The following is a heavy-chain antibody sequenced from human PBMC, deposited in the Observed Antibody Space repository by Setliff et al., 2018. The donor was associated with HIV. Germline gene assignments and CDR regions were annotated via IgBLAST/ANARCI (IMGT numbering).Heavy chain of an antibody. Sequence: PSETLSLTCAVSGGSIGIHYWSWIRQPPGKGLEWIGTVYHTGSTIYNPSLQSRVIMSVDTSGNQFSLNVNSLTAADTAVYFCARWGDGYNSYDFWGQGTLVTVSS. CDR2: VYHTGST. CDR3: ARWGDGYNSYDF. J-gene: IGHJ4*02. CDR1: GGSIGIHY. V-gene: IGHV4-59*11. D-gene: IGHD5-12*01.